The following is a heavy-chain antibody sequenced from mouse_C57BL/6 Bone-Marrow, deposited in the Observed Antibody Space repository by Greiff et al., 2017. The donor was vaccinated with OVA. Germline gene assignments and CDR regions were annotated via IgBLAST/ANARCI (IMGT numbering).Heavy chain of an antibody. CDR2: INPSSGYT. CDR1: GYTFTSYW. J-gene: IGHJ2*01. Sequence: QVQLQQSGAELAKPGASVKPSCKASGYTFTSYWMHWVKQRPGQGLEWIGYINPSSGYTKYNQKFKDKATLTADKSSSTAYMQLSSLTYEDSAVYYCARYPPYYSNYPHYFDYWGQGTTLTVSS. D-gene: IGHD2-5*01. CDR3: ARYPPYYSNYPHYFDY. V-gene: IGHV1-7*01.